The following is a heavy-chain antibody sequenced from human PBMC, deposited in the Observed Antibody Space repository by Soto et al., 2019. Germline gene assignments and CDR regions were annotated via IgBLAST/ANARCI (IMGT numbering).Heavy chain of an antibody. J-gene: IGHJ6*02. Sequence: EVQLVESGGVVVQPGGSLRLSCAASGFTFDDYTMHWVRQAPGKGLEWVSLISWDGGSTYYADSVKGRFTISRDNSKNSLYLQMNSLRTEDTALYYCAKDFWSDYDILTGYYKNHYGMDVWGQGTTVTASS. CDR1: GFTFDDYT. CDR2: ISWDGGST. V-gene: IGHV3-43*01. CDR3: AKDFWSDYDILTGYYKNHYGMDV. D-gene: IGHD3-9*01.